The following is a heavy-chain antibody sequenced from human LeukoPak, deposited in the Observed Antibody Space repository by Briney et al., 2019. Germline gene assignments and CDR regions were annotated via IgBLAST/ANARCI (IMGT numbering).Heavy chain of an antibody. D-gene: IGHD6-6*01. CDR2: ISYDGSNK. J-gene: IGHJ4*02. CDR3: ARDPESSSFFDY. CDR1: GFTFSTYA. V-gene: IGHV3-30-3*01. Sequence: GGSLRLSCAASGFTFSTYAMHWVRQAPGKGLEWVAVISYDGSNKYYADSVKGRFTISRDNSKNTLYLQMNSLRAEDTAVYYCARDPESSSFFDYWGQGTLVTVSS.